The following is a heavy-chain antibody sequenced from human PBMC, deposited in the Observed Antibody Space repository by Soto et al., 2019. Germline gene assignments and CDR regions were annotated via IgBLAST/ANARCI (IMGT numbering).Heavy chain of an antibody. CDR3: ASGIYDSSAFDDFEI. J-gene: IGHJ3*02. CDR1: GGSISSGDYY. D-gene: IGHD3-22*01. CDR2: NYYSGST. V-gene: IGHV4-30-4*01. Sequence: QVQLQESGPGLVKHSQTLSLTCTVSGGSISSGDYYWRWIRQPPGKGLAWIGYNYYSGSTYNNPSQKSRVTLSVYSSKTQFSLTLSSVIAADTAVYYCASGIYDSSAFDDFEIWGQGTMVTVSS.